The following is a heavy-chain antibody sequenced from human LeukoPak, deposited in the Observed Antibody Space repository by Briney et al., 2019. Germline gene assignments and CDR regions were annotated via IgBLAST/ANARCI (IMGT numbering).Heavy chain of an antibody. D-gene: IGHD3-9*01. V-gene: IGHV4-59*01. J-gene: IGHJ5*02. CDR2: IYYSGSA. Sequence: ETLSLTCAVSGGSISSYYWSWIRQPPGKGLEWIGYIYYSGSANYNPSLKSRVTISVDTSKNQFSLKLSSVTAADTAVYYCARSGTTGYTYSNWFDPWGQGTLVTVSS. CDR3: ARSGTTGYTYSNWFDP. CDR1: GGSISSYY.